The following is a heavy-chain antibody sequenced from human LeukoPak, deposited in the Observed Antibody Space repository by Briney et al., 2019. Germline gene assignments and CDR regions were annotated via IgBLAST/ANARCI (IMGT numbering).Heavy chain of an antibody. V-gene: IGHV3-23*01. CDR3: AIPGVY. CDR1: GFTFSSYA. Sequence: GGSLRLSCAASGFTFSSYAMSWVRQTPGKGLEWVSTISPNVGSTYYADSVKGRFTISRDNSKNTLYLQMDGLRAEDTAVYYCAIPGVYWGQGTLVTVSS. CDR2: ISPNVGST. J-gene: IGHJ4*02.